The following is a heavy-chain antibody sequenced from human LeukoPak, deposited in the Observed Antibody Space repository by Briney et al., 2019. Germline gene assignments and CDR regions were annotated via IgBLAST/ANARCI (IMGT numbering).Heavy chain of an antibody. Sequence: ASVKVSCKASGYSFSTYYIHWVRQAPGQGLEWMAIINPSDRSAGYAQKFQGRVTLTRDTSTSTVYVELSSLRSEDTAVYYCASAKYDIGGYFPLDYWGQGTLVTVSS. D-gene: IGHD3-22*01. V-gene: IGHV1-46*01. J-gene: IGHJ4*02. CDR3: ASAKYDIGGYFPLDY. CDR1: GYSFSTYY. CDR2: INPSDRSA.